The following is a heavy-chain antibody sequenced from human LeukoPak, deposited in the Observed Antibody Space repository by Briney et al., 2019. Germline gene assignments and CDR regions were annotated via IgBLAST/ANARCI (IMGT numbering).Heavy chain of an antibody. CDR1: GFTFSSYV. D-gene: IGHD1-26*01. CDR3: VREPSFRYSGTGYFDY. Sequence: PGGSLRLSCAASGFTFSSYVMNWVRQAPGKGLEWVSGISDSGGGTYYADSVKGRFTISRDNSKNTLYLQMNSLRDEDTAVYYCVREPSFRYSGTGYFDYWGQGTLVTVSS. CDR2: ISDSGGGT. J-gene: IGHJ4*02. V-gene: IGHV3-23*01.